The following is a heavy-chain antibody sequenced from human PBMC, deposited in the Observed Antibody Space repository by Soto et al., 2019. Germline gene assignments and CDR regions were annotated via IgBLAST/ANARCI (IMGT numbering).Heavy chain of an antibody. D-gene: IGHD3-22*01. CDR1: GFTFDDYA. CDR3: AKESVDDSSGYYSH. V-gene: IGHV3-9*01. J-gene: IGHJ4*02. Sequence: SLRLSCAASGFTFDDYAMHWVRQAPGKGLEWVSGISWNSGSIGYADSVKGRFTISRDNAKNSLYLQMNSLRAEDTALYYCAKESVDDSSGYYSHWGQGTLVTVSS. CDR2: ISWNSGSI.